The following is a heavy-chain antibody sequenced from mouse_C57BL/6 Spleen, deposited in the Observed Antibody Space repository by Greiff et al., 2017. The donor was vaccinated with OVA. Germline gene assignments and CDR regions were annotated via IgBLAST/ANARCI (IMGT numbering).Heavy chain of an antibody. J-gene: IGHJ3*01. V-gene: IGHV1-20*01. CDR1: GYSFTGYF. CDR3: AREGEYFVYDYDSWFAY. Sequence: EVQLQQSGPELVKPGDSVKISCKASGYSFTGYFMNWVMQSHGKSLEWIGRINPYNGDTFYNQKFKGKATLTVDKSSSPAHMELRSLTSEDSAVYYCAREGEYFVYDYDSWFAYWGQGTLVTVSA. CDR2: INPYNGDT. D-gene: IGHD2-4*01.